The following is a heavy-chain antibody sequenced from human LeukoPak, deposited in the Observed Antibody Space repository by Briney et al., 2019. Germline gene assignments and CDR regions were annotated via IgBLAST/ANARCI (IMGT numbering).Heavy chain of an antibody. Sequence: GSLRLSCAASGFTFSSYGMHWVRQAPGKGLGWVAGISYDGSNKYYADSVKGRFTISRDNSKNTLYLQMNSLRAEDTAVYYCAKVSICSSTSCSTSYFAYWGQGTLVTVSS. CDR1: GFTFSSYG. J-gene: IGHJ4*02. V-gene: IGHV3-30*18. CDR3: AKVSICSSTSCSTSYFAY. CDR2: ISYDGSNK. D-gene: IGHD2-2*01.